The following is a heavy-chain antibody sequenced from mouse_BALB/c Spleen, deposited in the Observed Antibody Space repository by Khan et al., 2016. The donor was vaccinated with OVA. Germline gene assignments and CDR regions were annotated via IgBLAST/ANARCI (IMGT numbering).Heavy chain of an antibody. D-gene: IGHD2-1*01. J-gene: IGHJ2*01. CDR1: GYTFSSYW. V-gene: IGHV1-9*01. Sequence: QVQLQQSGAELMKPGASVKISCKATGYTFSSYWIEWVKQRPGHGLEWIGEILPGSGSTNYNEKFKGKATFTADTSSNTAFMQLNSLTSEDSAVYYCTRTCNYRDYFDYGGQGTTLTVAS. CDR2: ILPGSGST. CDR3: TRTCNYRDYFDY.